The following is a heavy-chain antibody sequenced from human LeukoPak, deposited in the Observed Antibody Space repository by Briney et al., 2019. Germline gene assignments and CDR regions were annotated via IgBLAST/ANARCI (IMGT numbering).Heavy chain of an antibody. CDR2: ITGSGGST. D-gene: IGHD3-22*01. CDR1: GFTFSNYG. V-gene: IGHV3-23*01. Sequence: PGGSLRLSCAASGFTFSNYGMSWVRQAPGKGLEWVSGITGSGGSTNYADSVKGRFTISRDNSRNTLYLQMNSLRAEDTAIYYCAKVVGYDSSGYPDYWGQGTLVTVSS. CDR3: AKVVGYDSSGYPDY. J-gene: IGHJ4*02.